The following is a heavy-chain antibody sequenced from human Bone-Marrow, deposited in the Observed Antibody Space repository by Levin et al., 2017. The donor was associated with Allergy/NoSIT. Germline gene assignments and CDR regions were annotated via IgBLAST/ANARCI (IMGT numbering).Heavy chain of an antibody. CDR3: ASQGNYYQSSAYYPKLWY. J-gene: IGHJ4*02. D-gene: IGHD3-22*01. V-gene: IGHV5-51*01. CDR2: IYPDDSDT. CDR1: GYSFTNHW. Sequence: SGESLKISCKGSGYSFTNHWIGWVRQMPGKGLEWMGIIYPDDSDTKYSPSFQGQVTISADKSISTAYLQWSSLKASDTAMYYCASQGNYYQSSAYYPKLWYWGQGTLVTVSS.